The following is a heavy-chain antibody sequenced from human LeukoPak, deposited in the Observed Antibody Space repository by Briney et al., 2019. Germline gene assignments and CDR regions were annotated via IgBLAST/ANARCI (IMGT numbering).Heavy chain of an antibody. CDR2: MNPNSGNT. J-gene: IGHJ3*02. Sequence: ASVKVSCKASGYTFTSYDINWVRQATGQALEWMGWMNPNSGNTGYAQKFQGRVTMTRNTSISTAYMELSSLRSEDTAVYYCARARKGGDMVRGVIDAFDIWGQGTMVTVSS. D-gene: IGHD3-10*01. V-gene: IGHV1-8*01. CDR3: ARARKGGDMVRGVIDAFDI. CDR1: GYTFTSYD.